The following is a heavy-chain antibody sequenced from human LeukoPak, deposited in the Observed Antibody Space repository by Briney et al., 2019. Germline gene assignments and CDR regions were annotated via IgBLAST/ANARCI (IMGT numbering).Heavy chain of an antibody. D-gene: IGHD3-10*01. CDR2: ISSSGSTI. Sequence: GGSLRLSCAASGFTFSSYEMNWVRQAPGKGLEWVSYISSSGSTIYYANSVKGRFTISRDNAKNSLYLQMNSLRAEDTSVYYCATYYGSPRYYFDYWGQGTLVTVSS. CDR3: ATYYGSPRYYFDY. CDR1: GFTFSSYE. J-gene: IGHJ4*02. V-gene: IGHV3-48*03.